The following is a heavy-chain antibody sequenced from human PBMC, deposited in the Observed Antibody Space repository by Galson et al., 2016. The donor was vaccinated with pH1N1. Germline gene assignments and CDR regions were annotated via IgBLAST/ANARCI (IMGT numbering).Heavy chain of an antibody. J-gene: IGHJ4*02. Sequence: SLRLSCAASGFTFSNFYMTWVRQAPGKGLEWVANINKDGGDTYYVDSVKGRFTISRDNAKNSLYLQLTGLRAEDTAVYYCARFYGGNSDYWGQGTLVTVSS. CDR2: INKDGGDT. D-gene: IGHD4-23*01. CDR1: GFTFSNFY. V-gene: IGHV3-7*04. CDR3: ARFYGGNSDY.